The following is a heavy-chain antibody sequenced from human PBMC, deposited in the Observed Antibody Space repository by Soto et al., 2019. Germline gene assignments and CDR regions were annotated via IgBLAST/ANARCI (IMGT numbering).Heavy chain of an antibody. CDR1: DGSIRSPNCY. CDR3: ARAYSYYYDSSGYYFDY. CDR2: IYYNGTT. J-gene: IGHJ4*02. Sequence: SETLSLTSTVSDGSIRSPNCYWSWIRQHPGKGLEWIGHIYYNGTTYYNPTLKSRVSISVDTSKNQFSLKLSSVTAADTAVYYCARAYSYYYDSSGYYFDYWGQGTLVTVSS. D-gene: IGHD3-22*01. V-gene: IGHV4-31*03.